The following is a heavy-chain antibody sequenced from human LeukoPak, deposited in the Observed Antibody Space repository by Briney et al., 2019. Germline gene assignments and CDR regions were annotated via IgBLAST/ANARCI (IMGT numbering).Heavy chain of an antibody. CDR1: GFSFRGYG. V-gene: IGHV3-64*01. D-gene: IGHD3-10*01. Sequence: PGGPLRLSCAASGFSFRGYGMHWVRQAPGQGLEYVSAISADGGTTDYLNSVKGRFTISRDNSKNTVYLQMGRLRTDDTAVYYCARGRGGPPFDYWGQGTVVTVAS. J-gene: IGHJ4*02. CDR3: ARGRGGPPFDY. CDR2: ISADGGTT.